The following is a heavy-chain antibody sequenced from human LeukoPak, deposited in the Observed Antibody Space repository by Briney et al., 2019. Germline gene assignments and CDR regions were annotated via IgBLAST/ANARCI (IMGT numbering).Heavy chain of an antibody. CDR2: IIPMLGVRGLA. CDR1: GGSFNTYS. Sequence: GASVKVSCKASGGSFNTYSINWVRQAPGQGLEGMGRIIPMLGVRGLANYSNKCQGRVTITADKFTTTAYMELSRLRSEEKAVYYCARGGDNSGYHYVNWFDPWGPGTLVTVSS. CDR3: ARGGDNSGYHYVNWFDP. J-gene: IGHJ5*02. V-gene: IGHV1-69*02. D-gene: IGHD3-22*01.